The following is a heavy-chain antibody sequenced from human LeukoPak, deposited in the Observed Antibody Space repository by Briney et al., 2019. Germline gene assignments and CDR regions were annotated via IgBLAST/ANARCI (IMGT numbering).Heavy chain of an antibody. V-gene: IGHV4-39*07. D-gene: IGHD2/OR15-2a*01. CDR3: ARDLSYYGTYYFDY. J-gene: IGHJ4*02. CDR2: IYYSGST. Sequence: PSETLSLTCTVSGGSISSSSYYWGWIRQPPGKGLEWIGSIYYSGSTYYNPSLKSRVTISVDTSKNQFSLKLSSVTAADTAVYYCARDLSYYGTYYFDYWGQGTLVTVSS. CDR1: GGSISSSSYY.